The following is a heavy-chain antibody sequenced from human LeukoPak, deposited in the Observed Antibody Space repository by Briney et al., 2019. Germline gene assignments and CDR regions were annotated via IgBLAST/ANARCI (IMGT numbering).Heavy chain of an antibody. V-gene: IGHV4-39*01. CDR1: GGSITSSTYY. CDR3: VRQNLLVATSNPTFDF. Sequence: SETLSLTCTVSGGSITSSTYYWCWIRQPPGKGLEWIGSIYYSGTTYYNPSLKSRVTISVDTSKTQFSLKVSSVTAADTAVYYCVRQNLLVATSNPTFDFWGQGTLVTVSS. D-gene: IGHD5-12*01. J-gene: IGHJ4*02. CDR2: IYYSGTT.